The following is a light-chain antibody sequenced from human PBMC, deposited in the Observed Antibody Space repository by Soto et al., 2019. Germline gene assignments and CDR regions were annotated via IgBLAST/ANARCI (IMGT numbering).Light chain of an antibody. CDR2: DSS. CDR3: QQRNNWPLT. Sequence: EIVLTQSPATLSLSPVERAALSCRASQSVNSYLAWYQQKPGQAPRLLIYDSSNRATGIPARFSGSGSGTDFTLTISSLEPEDSAVYYCQQRNNWPLTFGPGTKVDIK. CDR1: QSVNSY. V-gene: IGKV3-11*01. J-gene: IGKJ3*01.